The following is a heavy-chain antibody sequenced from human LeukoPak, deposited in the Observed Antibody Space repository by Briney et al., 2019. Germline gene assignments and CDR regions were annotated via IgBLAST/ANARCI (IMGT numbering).Heavy chain of an antibody. CDR3: ARSRSGYSYDHAAFEI. CDR2: INSDGSST. D-gene: IGHD5-18*01. J-gene: IGHJ3*02. V-gene: IGHV3-74*01. Sequence: GSLRLSCAASGFTFSSYWMHWVRQAPGKGLVWVSRINSDGSSTSYADSVKGRFTISRDNAKNTLYLQMNSLRAEDTAVYYCARSRSGYSYDHAAFEIWGQGTMVTVSS. CDR1: GFTFSSYW.